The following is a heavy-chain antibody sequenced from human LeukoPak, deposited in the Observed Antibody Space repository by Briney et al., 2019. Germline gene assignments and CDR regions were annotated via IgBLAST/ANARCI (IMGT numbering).Heavy chain of an antibody. CDR3: AIYAGSYPWFDP. D-gene: IGHD3-10*01. J-gene: IGHJ5*02. Sequence: SETLSLTCTVSGGSISSYYWSWIRLPPGQGLEWIGYIYYSGSANYNPSLKSRVTISVDTSKNQFSLKLSSVTAADTALYYCAIYAGSYPWFDPWGQGTLVTVSS. CDR2: IYYSGSA. V-gene: IGHV4-59*01. CDR1: GGSISSYY.